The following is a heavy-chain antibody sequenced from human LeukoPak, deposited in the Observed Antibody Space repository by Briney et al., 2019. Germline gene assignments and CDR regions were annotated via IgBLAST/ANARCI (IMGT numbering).Heavy chain of an antibody. CDR3: ARDLFPGMDV. CDR1: GFTFSSYS. J-gene: IGHJ6*03. V-gene: IGHV3-21*01. CDR2: ISSSSSYI. Sequence: GRSLRLSCAASGFTFSSYSMNWVRQAPGKGLEWVSSISSSSSYIYYADSVKGRFTISRDNAKNSLYLQMNSLRAEDTAVYYCARDLFPGMDVWGKGTTVTVSS. D-gene: IGHD3-10*02.